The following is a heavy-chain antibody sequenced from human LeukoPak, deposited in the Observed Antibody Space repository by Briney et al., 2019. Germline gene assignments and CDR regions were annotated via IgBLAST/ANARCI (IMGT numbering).Heavy chain of an antibody. V-gene: IGHV4-39*01. CDR3: ARHLRKYSNYDY. D-gene: IGHD4-11*01. Sequence: PSETLSLTCTVSGGSISSSSYYWGWIRQPPGKGLEWIGSIYYSGSTYYNPSLKSRVTISVDTSKNQFSLKLSSVTAADTAVYYCARHLRKYSNYDYWGQGTLVTVSS. CDR2: IYYSGST. J-gene: IGHJ4*02. CDR1: GGSISSSSYY.